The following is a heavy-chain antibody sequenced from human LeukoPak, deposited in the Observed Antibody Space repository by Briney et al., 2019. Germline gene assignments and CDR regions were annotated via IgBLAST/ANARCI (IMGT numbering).Heavy chain of an antibody. Sequence: GGSLRLSCAASGLTFSSYSMNWVRQAPGKGLEWVSSISSSSSYIYYADSVKGRFTISRDNAKNSLYLQMNSLRAEDTAVYYCATSLLRRPYYYGMDVWGQGTTVTVSS. CDR2: ISSSSSYI. CDR1: GLTFSSYS. V-gene: IGHV3-21*01. J-gene: IGHJ6*02. D-gene: IGHD3-22*01. CDR3: ATSLLRRPYYYGMDV.